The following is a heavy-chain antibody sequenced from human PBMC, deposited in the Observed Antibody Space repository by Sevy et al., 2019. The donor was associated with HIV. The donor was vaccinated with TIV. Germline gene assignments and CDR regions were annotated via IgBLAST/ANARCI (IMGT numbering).Heavy chain of an antibody. V-gene: IGHV3-33*01. CDR2: IWYDGSNK. J-gene: IGHJ3*02. Sequence: GGSLRLSCAASGFTFSSYGMHWVRQAPGKGLEWVAVIWYDGSNKYYADSVKGRFTISRDNSKNTLYLQMNSLRAEDTAVYYCAGDGEADAFDIWGQGTMVTVSS. CDR1: GFTFSSYG. CDR3: AGDGEADAFDI. D-gene: IGHD7-27*01.